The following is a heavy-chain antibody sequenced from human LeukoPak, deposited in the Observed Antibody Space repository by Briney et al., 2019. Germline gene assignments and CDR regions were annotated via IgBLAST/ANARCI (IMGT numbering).Heavy chain of an antibody. CDR2: IYHSGST. J-gene: IGHJ4*02. CDR3: ARARGVGYYFDY. V-gene: IGHV4-4*02. Sequence: PSETLSLTCAVSGGSISSSNWWSWVRQPPGKGLEWIGEIYHSGSTNYNPSLKSRVTISVDKSKNQYSLKLSSVTAADTAVYYCARARGVGYYFDYWGQGTLVTVSS. CDR1: GGSISSSNW. D-gene: IGHD3-10*01.